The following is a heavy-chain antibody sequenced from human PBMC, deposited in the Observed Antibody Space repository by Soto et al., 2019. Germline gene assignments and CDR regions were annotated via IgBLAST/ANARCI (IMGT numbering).Heavy chain of an antibody. D-gene: IGHD6-13*01. V-gene: IGHV4-39*01. CDR2: IYYSGST. CDR3: ARCYAHSSSWYWGLGWFDP. J-gene: IGHJ5*02. Sequence: QLQLQESGPGLVKPSETLSLTCTVSGGSISSSSYYWGWIRQPPGKGLEWIGSIYYSGSTYYNPSLKSRVTISVDTSKNQFSLKLSSVTAADTAVYYCARCYAHSSSWYWGLGWFDPWGQGTLVTVSS. CDR1: GGSISSSSYY.